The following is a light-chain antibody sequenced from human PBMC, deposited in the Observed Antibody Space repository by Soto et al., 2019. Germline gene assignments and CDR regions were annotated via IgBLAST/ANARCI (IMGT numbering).Light chain of an antibody. CDR1: QGISSY. CDR3: QLYNTFPWT. J-gene: IGKJ1*01. V-gene: IGKV1-9*01. Sequence: DIPMTQYPAALSASFGDIVTITCRASQGISSYLVWYQQKPGKAPKNLIYSASTLQSGVPSRFSGSGSGTEFTLTISSLQPGDFATYYCQLYNTFPWTFGHGTKVDI. CDR2: SAS.